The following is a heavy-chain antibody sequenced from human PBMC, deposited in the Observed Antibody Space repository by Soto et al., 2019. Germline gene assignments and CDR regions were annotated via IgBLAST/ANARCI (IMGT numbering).Heavy chain of an antibody. CDR3: AKDIVAIAHDYGDYFDY. Sequence: GGSLRLSCAASGFTFSSYGMHWVRQAPGKGLEWVAVISYDGSNKYYADSVKGRFTISRDNSKNTLYLQMNSLRAEDTAVYYCAKDIVAIAHDYGDYFDYWGQGTLVTVSS. J-gene: IGHJ4*02. D-gene: IGHD4-17*01. V-gene: IGHV3-30*18. CDR1: GFTFSSYG. CDR2: ISYDGSNK.